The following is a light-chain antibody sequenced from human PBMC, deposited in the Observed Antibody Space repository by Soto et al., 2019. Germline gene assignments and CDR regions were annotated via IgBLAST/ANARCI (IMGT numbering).Light chain of an antibody. CDR3: QHYNSYSEA. J-gene: IGKJ1*01. V-gene: IGKV1-5*03. CDR1: QTISSR. CDR2: KAS. Sequence: DIQMTQSPSTLSASVGDRVTITCRASQTISSRLAWYQQKPGKAPKLLIYKASTLKSGVPSRFSGSGSGTEFTLTISSLQPDDFATYYCQHYNSYSEAFGQGTKVDNK.